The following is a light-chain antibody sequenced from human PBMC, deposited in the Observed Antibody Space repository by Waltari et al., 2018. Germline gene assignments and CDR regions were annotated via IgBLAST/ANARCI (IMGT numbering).Light chain of an antibody. CDR2: DAS. V-gene: IGKV1-33*01. CDR1: QDIGIY. Sequence: GDRVTITCQASQDIGIYLNWYQQKPGKAPKVLIYDASNLETGVPSRFSGSGSGTDFTFTISSLQPEDIATYYCQQYNNLPSYTFGQGTKLEIK. J-gene: IGKJ2*01. CDR3: QQYNNLPSYT.